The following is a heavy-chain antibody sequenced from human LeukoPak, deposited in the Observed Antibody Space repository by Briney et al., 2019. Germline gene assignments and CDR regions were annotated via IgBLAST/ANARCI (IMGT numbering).Heavy chain of an antibody. CDR3: AERSIGNYDSGGLDY. V-gene: IGHV3-66*01. D-gene: IGHD3-22*01. Sequence: GGSLRLSCAASEFSVGSNSMSWVRQAPGKGLEWVSLIYSGGSTSYDDSSKGGFTISRDNSNNKLYLQMNSLKAEDPAAVYLAERSIGNYDSGGLDYWG. CDR2: IYSGGST. CDR1: EFSVGSNS. J-gene: IGHJ4*01.